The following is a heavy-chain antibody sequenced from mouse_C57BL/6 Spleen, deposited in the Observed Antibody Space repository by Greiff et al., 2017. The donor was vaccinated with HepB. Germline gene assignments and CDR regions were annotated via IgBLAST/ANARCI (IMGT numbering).Heavy chain of an antibody. CDR1: GFSLSTSGMG. Sequence: QVTLKESGPGILQSSQTLSLTCSFSGFSLSTSGMGVSWIRQPSGKGLEWLAHIYWDDDKRYNPSLKSRLTIPKDTSRNQVFLKITSVDTADTVTYYCARSPSYDYGSSYDYFDYWGQGTTLTVSS. J-gene: IGHJ2*01. CDR3: ARSPSYDYGSSYDYFDY. V-gene: IGHV8-12*01. D-gene: IGHD1-1*01. CDR2: IYWDDDK.